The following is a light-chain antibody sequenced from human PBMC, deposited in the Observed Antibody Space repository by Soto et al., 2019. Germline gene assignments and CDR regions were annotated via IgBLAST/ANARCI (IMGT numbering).Light chain of an antibody. CDR3: QKYQSAPPT. Sequence: DIQLTQSPSSLSASVGDRVTITCRASQDISNFVAWYQQKPGKVPKLLVFSASTLQSGVPSRFSGGGSGTEFTLSITCLQPEDVGTFYCQKYQSAPPTFGHGTRVEIK. J-gene: IGKJ1*01. CDR1: QDISNF. V-gene: IGKV1-27*01. CDR2: SAS.